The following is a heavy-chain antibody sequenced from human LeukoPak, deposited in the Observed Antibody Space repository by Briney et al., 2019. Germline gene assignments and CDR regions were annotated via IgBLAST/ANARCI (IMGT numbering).Heavy chain of an antibody. CDR2: IYYSGST. CDR1: GGSISSYY. D-gene: IGHD3-9*01. J-gene: IGHJ4*02. Sequence: PSETLSLTCTVSGGSISSYYWSWIRQPPGKGLEWIGYIYYSGSTYYNPSLKSRVTISVDTSKNQFSLKLSSVTAADTAVYYCARARRYGCFDYWGQGTLVTVSS. CDR3: ARARRYGCFDY. V-gene: IGHV4-59*12.